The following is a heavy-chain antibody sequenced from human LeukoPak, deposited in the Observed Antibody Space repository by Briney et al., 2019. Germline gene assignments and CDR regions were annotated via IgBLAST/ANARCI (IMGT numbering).Heavy chain of an antibody. D-gene: IGHD3-22*01. Sequence: KAGGSLRLSCAASGFTFSSYSMNWVRQAPGKGLEWVSSISSSSSYIYNADSVKGRFTISRDNAKNSLYLQMNSLRAEDTALYYCARGREDYDSGGYYLLFDFWGQGTLVTVSS. V-gene: IGHV3-21*01. CDR2: ISSSSSYI. CDR3: ARGREDYDSGGYYLLFDF. J-gene: IGHJ4*02. CDR1: GFTFSSYS.